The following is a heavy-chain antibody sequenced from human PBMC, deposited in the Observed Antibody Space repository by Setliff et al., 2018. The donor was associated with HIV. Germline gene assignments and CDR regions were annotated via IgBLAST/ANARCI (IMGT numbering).Heavy chain of an antibody. CDR2: VNPNSGDA. D-gene: IGHD5-12*01. Sequence: ASVKVSCKAFGYTFINYGISWVRQAPGQGLEWLGWVNPNSGDAIYAQNFQGRVTMTRDTSINAAYMELRGLRSDDTAVYYCARGDGYRGNDAYYDSGMDVWGQGITVTVSS. CDR1: GYTFINYG. V-gene: IGHV1-2*02. CDR3: ARGDGYRGNDAYYDSGMDV. J-gene: IGHJ6*02.